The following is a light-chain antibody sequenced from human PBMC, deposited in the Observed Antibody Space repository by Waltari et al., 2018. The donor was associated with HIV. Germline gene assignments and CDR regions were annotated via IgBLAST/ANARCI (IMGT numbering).Light chain of an antibody. Sequence: DIQMTQSPSTLSASVVDRVTLTCRASQSINNWLAWYQQKPGKAPKLLIYKASSLQSGVPSRFSGSGSGTEFTLTISSLQPDDFATYYCQQYNNYLFTFGPGTKVDIK. CDR1: QSINNW. CDR3: QQYNNYLFT. J-gene: IGKJ3*01. CDR2: KAS. V-gene: IGKV1-5*03.